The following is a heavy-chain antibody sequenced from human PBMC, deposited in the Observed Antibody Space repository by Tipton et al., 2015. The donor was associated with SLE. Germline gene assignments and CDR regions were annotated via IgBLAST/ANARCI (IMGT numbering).Heavy chain of an antibody. V-gene: IGHV4-31*03. CDR1: GGSISSGAYY. D-gene: IGHD4-17*01. Sequence: TLSLTCTVSGGSISSGAYYWSWIRQHPGKGLEWIGHIFFTGSAYYKASLTSRLSIPVDTSKKQFSLRLNSVTAADTAVYYCARGYAVTNYFDSWGQGTLVTVSS. CDR2: IFFTGSA. J-gene: IGHJ4*02. CDR3: ARGYAVTNYFDS.